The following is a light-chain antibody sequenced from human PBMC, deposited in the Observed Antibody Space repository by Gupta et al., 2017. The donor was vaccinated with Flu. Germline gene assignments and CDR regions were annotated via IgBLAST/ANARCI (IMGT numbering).Light chain of an antibody. V-gene: IGKV4-1*01. CDR1: QSILYSSNNKNY. CDR2: WAS. Sequence: DIVMTQSPDSLAVSLGERATINCKSSQSILYSSNNKNYLAWYQQKPGQPPKLLIYWASTRESGVPDRFSGSGSGTDFTLTIISLQAEDVAVYYCHQYYGTPYSFGQGTKLEIK. CDR3: HQYYGTPYS. J-gene: IGKJ2*03.